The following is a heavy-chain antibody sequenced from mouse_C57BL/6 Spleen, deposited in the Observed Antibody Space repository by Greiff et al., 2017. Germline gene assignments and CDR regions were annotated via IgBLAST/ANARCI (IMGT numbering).Heavy chain of an antibody. J-gene: IGHJ1*03. V-gene: IGHV1-54*01. CDR2: INPGSGGT. Sequence: VQLQQSGAELVRPGTSVKVSCKASGYAFTNYLIEWVKQRPGQGLEWIGVINPGSGGTNYNEKFKGKATLTADKSSSTAYMQLSSLTSEDSAVYFCARGRGHVDVWGTGTTVTVSS. CDR3: ARGRGHVDV. CDR1: GYAFTNYL. D-gene: IGHD3-1*01.